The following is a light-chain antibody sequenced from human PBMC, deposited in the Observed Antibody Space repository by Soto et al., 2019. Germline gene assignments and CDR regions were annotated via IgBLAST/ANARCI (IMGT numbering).Light chain of an antibody. CDR1: SSDIGGYNF. J-gene: IGLJ1*01. CDR2: EVT. V-gene: IGLV2-14*01. Sequence: QSALTQPASVSGSPGQSITISCAGTSSDIGGYNFVSWYQQHPGKAPKLMIFEVTKRPSGVSNRFSGSKSGNTASLTISGLQAEDEADYYCFSYTSSTTNAFGSGTKLTVL. CDR3: FSYTSSTTNA.